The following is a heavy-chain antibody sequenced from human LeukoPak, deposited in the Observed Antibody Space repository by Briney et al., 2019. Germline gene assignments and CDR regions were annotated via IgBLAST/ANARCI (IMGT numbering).Heavy chain of an antibody. J-gene: IGHJ2*01. CDR3: ARRRAYCGGDCYSGSYWYFDL. CDR2: IYPGDSDT. Sequence: GESLKISCKGSGYSFTSYWIGWVRPMPGKGLEWMGIIYPGDSDTRYSPSFQGQVTISADKSISTAYLQWSSLKASDTAMYYCARRRAYCGGDCYSGSYWYFDLWGRGTLVTVSS. D-gene: IGHD2-21*02. V-gene: IGHV5-51*01. CDR1: GYSFTSYW.